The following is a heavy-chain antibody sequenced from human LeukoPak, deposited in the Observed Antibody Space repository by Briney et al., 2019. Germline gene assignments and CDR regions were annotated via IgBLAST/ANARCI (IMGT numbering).Heavy chain of an antibody. CDR1: GGSISSGGYY. CDR3: ARGYSGYDPTYFDY. V-gene: IGHV4-30-2*01. CDR2: IYPSGST. Sequence: SETLSLTCTVSGGSISSGGYYWSWIRQPPGKGLEWIGYIYPSGSTNYSPSLKSRVTISVDKSKNQFSLKLSSVTAADTAVYYCARGYSGYDPTYFDYWGQGTLVTVSS. D-gene: IGHD5-12*01. J-gene: IGHJ4*02.